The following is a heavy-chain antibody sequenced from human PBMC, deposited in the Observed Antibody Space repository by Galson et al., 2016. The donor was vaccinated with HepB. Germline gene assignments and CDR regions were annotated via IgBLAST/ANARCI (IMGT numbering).Heavy chain of an antibody. CDR2: IKEDGSKA. J-gene: IGHJ1*01. Sequence: SLRLSCAASGFTFGRFWMNWVRQAPGKGLEWVASIKEDGSKAFYADSVKGRFTISRDNVENSLSLQMNSLRAEDTAVFYCARYGDEAGWNFHQWGQGTLVTVSS. V-gene: IGHV3-7*03. D-gene: IGHD6-19*01. CDR3: ARYGDEAGWNFHQ. CDR1: GFTFGRFW.